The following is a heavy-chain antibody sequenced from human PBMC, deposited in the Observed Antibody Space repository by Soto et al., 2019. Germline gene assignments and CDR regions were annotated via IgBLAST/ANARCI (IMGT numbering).Heavy chain of an antibody. Sequence: GGSLRLSCAASGFTFSSYAMHWVRQAPGKGLEWVAVISYDGSNKYYADSVKGRFTNSKDNSKNTLYLQMNSLRAEDTAGYYCARGRGSAVAAPSLSNYWGQGTLVTVSS. CDR2: ISYDGSNK. CDR3: ARGRGSAVAAPSLSNY. CDR1: GFTFSSYA. D-gene: IGHD6-19*01. V-gene: IGHV3-30-3*01. J-gene: IGHJ4*02.